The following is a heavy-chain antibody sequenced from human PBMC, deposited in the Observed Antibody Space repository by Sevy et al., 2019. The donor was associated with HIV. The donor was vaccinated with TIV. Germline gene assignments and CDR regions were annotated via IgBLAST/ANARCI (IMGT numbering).Heavy chain of an antibody. CDR1: GASISSSGYY. CDR3: VGPTLSYSSGWSYYDS. V-gene: IGHV4-39*01. Sequence: SETLSLTCTVSGASISSSGYYWGWIRQPPGKGLEWIASINYVGSFLYNPSLRSRVTISSDTSNKQFSLKLNSVTAADTAIYYCVGPTLSYSSGWSYYDSWGHGTVVTVSS. J-gene: IGHJ4*01. D-gene: IGHD6-19*01. CDR2: INYVGSF.